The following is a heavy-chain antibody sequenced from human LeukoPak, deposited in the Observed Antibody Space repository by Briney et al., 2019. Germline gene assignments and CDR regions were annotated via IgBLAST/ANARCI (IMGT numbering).Heavy chain of an antibody. V-gene: IGHV4-59*12. J-gene: IGHJ4*02. CDR1: GGSIRGYY. CDR3: ARRRVSYYYGSGSYSPRAYFDY. CDR2: IYSSGST. Sequence: SETLSLTCNVSGGSIRGYYWSWIRQPPGKGLEWIGYIYSSGSTNYNPSLKSRVTISVDTSKNQFSLKLSSVTAADTAVYYCARRRVSYYYGSGSYSPRAYFDYWGQGTLVTVSS. D-gene: IGHD3-10*01.